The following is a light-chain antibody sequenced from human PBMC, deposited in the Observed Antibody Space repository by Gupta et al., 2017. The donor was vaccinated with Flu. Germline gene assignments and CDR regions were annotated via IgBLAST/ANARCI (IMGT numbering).Light chain of an antibody. Sequence: TFGGNNIGSKNVHWYQQKPGQAPVLVIYRDSNRPSGIPERFSGSNSGNTATLTISRAQAGDEADYYCQVWDSSTWVFGGGTKLTVL. CDR1: NIGSKN. CDR3: QVWDSSTWV. J-gene: IGLJ3*02. V-gene: IGLV3-9*01. CDR2: RDS.